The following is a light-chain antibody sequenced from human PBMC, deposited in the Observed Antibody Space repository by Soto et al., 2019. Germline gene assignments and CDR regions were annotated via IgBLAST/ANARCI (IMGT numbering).Light chain of an antibody. V-gene: IGKV1-27*01. J-gene: IGKJ1*01. CDR3: QKYNSAPWT. Sequence: DIQMTQSPSSLSASVGDRVTITCRASQGISNWLAWYQQKPGRVPKLLIYAASTLHSGVPSRFSGSGSGTDFTLTISILQPEDVATYYCQKYNSAPWTFGQGTKVEIK. CDR1: QGISNW. CDR2: AAS.